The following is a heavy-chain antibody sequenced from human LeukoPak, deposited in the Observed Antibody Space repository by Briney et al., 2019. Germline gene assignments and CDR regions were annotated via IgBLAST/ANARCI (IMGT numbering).Heavy chain of an antibody. CDR3: DRGGYFGDLFDP. J-gene: IGHJ5*02. D-gene: IGHD2-15*01. V-gene: IGHV4-30-4*01. Sequence: SETLSLTCTVSGGSISSGGYYWSWIRQPPGKGLEWIGYIYYSGSTYYNPSLKSRVTISVDTPKNQFSLKLSSVTAADTAVYYCDRGGYFGDLFDPWGQGTLVTVSS. CDR2: IYYSGST. CDR1: GGSISSGGYY.